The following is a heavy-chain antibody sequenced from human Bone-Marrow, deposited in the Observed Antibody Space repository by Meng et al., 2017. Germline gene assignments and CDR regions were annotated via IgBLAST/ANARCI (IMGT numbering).Heavy chain of an antibody. V-gene: IGHV4-30-2*01. J-gene: IGHJ5*02. Sequence: QVQLQESGPGLVKPSQTLSLTCAGSGGSISSGGYSGSWIRQPPGKGLEWIGYIYESGSTYYSPSLKSRVTISVDRSKNQFSLRLSSVTAADTAVYYCARGAMTTVSDWFDPWGQGTLVTVSS. CDR1: GGSISSGGYS. CDR2: IYESGST. CDR3: ARGAMTTVSDWFDP. D-gene: IGHD4-17*01.